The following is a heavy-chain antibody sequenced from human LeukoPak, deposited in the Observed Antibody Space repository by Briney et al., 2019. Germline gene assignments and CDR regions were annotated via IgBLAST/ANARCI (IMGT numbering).Heavy chain of an antibody. V-gene: IGHV3-30*03. Sequence: GGSLRLSCAASGFSFSKYGMHWIRQAPGKGLEWVAAISYDGSNKYYADSVKGRFTISRDNSKNTLHLQMNSLRAEDTAVYYCARGRYNSDSSGYYSDFDYWGQGTLVTVSS. D-gene: IGHD3-22*01. CDR2: ISYDGSNK. CDR1: GFSFSKYG. CDR3: ARGRYNSDSSGYYSDFDY. J-gene: IGHJ4*02.